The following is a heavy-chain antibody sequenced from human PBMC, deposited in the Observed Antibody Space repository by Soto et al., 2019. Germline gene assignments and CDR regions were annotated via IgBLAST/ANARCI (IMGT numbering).Heavy chain of an antibody. CDR2: MNPNSGNT. J-gene: IGHJ5*02. V-gene: IGHV1-8*01. CDR1: GYTFTSYD. Sequence: ASVKVSCKASGYTFTSYDINWVRQATGQGLEWMGWMNPNSGNTGYAQKFQGRVTMTRNTSICTAYMELSSLRSEDTAVYYCAGARITDYDILTGTPINWFDPWGQGTLVTVSS. CDR3: AGARITDYDILTGTPINWFDP. D-gene: IGHD3-9*01.